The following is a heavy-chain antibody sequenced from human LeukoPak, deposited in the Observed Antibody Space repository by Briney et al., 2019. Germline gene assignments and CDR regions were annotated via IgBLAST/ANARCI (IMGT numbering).Heavy chain of an antibody. CDR1: GYSVNSGAHY. D-gene: IGHD3-10*01. CDR3: ARDRASGMDF. J-gene: IGHJ4*02. Sequence: SQTLSLTCTVPGYSVNSGAHYWSWIRQYPGKGLEWIGQIFFTGRTDYNPSLKSRLTNSIDTSKNQFSMELSSVSVADTATYFCARDRASGMDFWGQGTLVTVSS. V-gene: IGHV4-31*03. CDR2: IFFTGRT.